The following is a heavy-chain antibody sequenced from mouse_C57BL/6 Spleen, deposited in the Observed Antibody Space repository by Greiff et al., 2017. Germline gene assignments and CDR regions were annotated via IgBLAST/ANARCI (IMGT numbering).Heavy chain of an antibody. V-gene: IGHV1-76*01. D-gene: IGHD2-2*01. CDR3: ARSTMVTFFDY. CDR2: IYPGSGNT. J-gene: IGHJ2*01. CDR1: GYTFTDYY. Sequence: QVQLKESGAELVRPGASVKLSCKASGYTFTDYYINWVKQRPGQGLEWIARIYPGSGNTYYNEKFKGKATLTAEKSSSTAYMQLSSLTSEDSAVYFCARSTMVTFFDYWGQGTTLTVSS.